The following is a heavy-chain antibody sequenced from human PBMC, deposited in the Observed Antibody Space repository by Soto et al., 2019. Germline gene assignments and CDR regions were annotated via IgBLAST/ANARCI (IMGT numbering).Heavy chain of an antibody. CDR2: ISNDGSNK. J-gene: IGHJ4*02. CDR3: ARSPYSVSYLAYFDY. V-gene: IGHV3-30*03. CDR1: GFTFSSYG. Sequence: QVQLVESGGGVVQPGRSLRLSCAASGFTFSSYGMHWVRQAPGKGLEWVAVISNDGSNKYYADSVKGRFTISRDNSKNTLYLQMTSLRAEDTAVYYCARSPYSVSYLAYFDYWGQGTLVTVSS. D-gene: IGHD1-26*01.